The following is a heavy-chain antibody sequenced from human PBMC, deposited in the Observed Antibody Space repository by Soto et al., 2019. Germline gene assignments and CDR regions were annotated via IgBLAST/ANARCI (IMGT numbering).Heavy chain of an antibody. V-gene: IGHV4-59*01. CDR1: GGSISSYY. D-gene: IGHD4-17*01. Sequence: SETLSLTCTVSGGSISSYYWSWIRQPPGKGLEWIGYIYYSGSTNYNPSLKSRVTISVDTSKNQFSLKLSSVTAADTAVYYCERALVNPYGGYYGMDVCGQGTTVTVSS. J-gene: IGHJ6*02. CDR2: IYYSGST. CDR3: ERALVNPYGGYYGMDV.